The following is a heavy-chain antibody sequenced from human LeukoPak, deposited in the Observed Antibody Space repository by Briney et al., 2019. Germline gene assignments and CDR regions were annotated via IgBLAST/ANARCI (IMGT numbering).Heavy chain of an antibody. V-gene: IGHV1-18*01. D-gene: IGHD6-13*01. Sequence: ASVKVSCKASGYTFTSYGISWVRQAPGQGLEWMGWISAYNGNTNYAQKLQGRVTMTTDTSTSTAYMELRSLRSDDTAVYHCARALGNPMAAAGVKPLGMDVWGQGTTVTVSS. CDR2: ISAYNGNT. CDR1: GYTFTSYG. CDR3: ARALGNPMAAAGVKPLGMDV. J-gene: IGHJ6*02.